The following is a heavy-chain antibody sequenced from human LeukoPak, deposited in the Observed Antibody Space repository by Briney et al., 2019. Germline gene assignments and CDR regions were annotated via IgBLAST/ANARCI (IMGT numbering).Heavy chain of an antibody. CDR1: GFTFSDYY. J-gene: IGHJ4*02. CDR2: ITSSGTNI. CDR3: AGEYSSGFDY. Sequence: GGSLRLSCAASGFTFSDYYMSWIRQAPGKGLEGVSYITSSGTNIYYADSVKGRFTISRDNAKNSLYLQMNSLRAEDTAVYYCAGEYSSGFDYWGQGTLVTVSS. D-gene: IGHD6-19*01. V-gene: IGHV3-11*04.